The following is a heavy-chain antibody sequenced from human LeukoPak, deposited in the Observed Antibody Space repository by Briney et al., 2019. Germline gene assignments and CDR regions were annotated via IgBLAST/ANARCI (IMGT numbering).Heavy chain of an antibody. CDR3: ATIFQSPGATSGFWYFDC. Sequence: ASVKLSCKVSGSTLTELSIHRVRESPGKGRGWLGGFDPLDGETIYAQTYQGRVTMTEHRPTHTAYIELNSLRSEDTAVYYCATIFQSPGATSGFWYFDCLLRGTLVSDPS. J-gene: IGHJ2*01. D-gene: IGHD1-26*01. V-gene: IGHV1-24*01. CDR2: FDPLDGET. CDR1: GSTLTELS.